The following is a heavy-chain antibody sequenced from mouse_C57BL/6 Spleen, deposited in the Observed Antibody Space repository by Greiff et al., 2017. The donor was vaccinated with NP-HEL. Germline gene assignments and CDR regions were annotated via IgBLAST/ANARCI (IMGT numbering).Heavy chain of an antibody. V-gene: IGHV1-80*01. Sequence: VQLQESGAELVKPGASVKISCKASGYAFSSYWMNWVKQRPGKGLEWIGQIYPGDGDTNYNGKFKGKATLTADKSSSTAYMQLSSLTSEDSAVYFCARSAVVEDWFAYWGQGTLVTVSA. CDR3: ARSAVVEDWFAY. D-gene: IGHD1-1*01. CDR2: IYPGDGDT. CDR1: GYAFSSYW. J-gene: IGHJ3*01.